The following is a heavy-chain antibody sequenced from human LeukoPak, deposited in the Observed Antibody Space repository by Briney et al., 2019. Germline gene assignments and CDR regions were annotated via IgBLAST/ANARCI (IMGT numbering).Heavy chain of an antibody. CDR2: ISYDGSNK. Sequence: PGRSLRLSCAASGFTFSSYAMHWVRQAPGKGLEWVAVISYDGSNKYYADSVKGRFTISRDSSKNTLYLQMNSLRAEDTAVYYCARVAWDCGYYFDYWGQGTLVTVSS. D-gene: IGHD2-21*01. CDR1: GFTFSSYA. V-gene: IGHV3-30*04. J-gene: IGHJ4*02. CDR3: ARVAWDCGYYFDY.